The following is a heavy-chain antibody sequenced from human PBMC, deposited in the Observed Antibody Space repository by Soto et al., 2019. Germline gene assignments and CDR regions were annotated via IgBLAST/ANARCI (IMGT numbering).Heavy chain of an antibody. CDR1: GGSISSSSYY. J-gene: IGHJ6*02. CDR2: IYYSGST. Sequence: PSETLSITCTVSGGSISSSSYYWGGIRQPPGKGLEWIGSIYYSGSTYYNPSLKSRVTISVDTSKNKFSLKLSSVTAADTAVYYCARWDYVFWSGSKYGMDVWGPGPTVTVSS. D-gene: IGHD3-3*01. CDR3: ARWDYVFWSGSKYGMDV. V-gene: IGHV4-39*01.